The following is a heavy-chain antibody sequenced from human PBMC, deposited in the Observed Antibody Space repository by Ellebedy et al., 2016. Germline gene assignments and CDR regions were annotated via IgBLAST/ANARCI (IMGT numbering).Heavy chain of an antibody. D-gene: IGHD4-17*01. J-gene: IGHJ3*02. V-gene: IGHV1-18*04. CDR1: GYTFSTYG. CDR3: ARGPKVNDYGAYGTDAFDI. Sequence: ASVKVSCKAPGYTFSTYGISWVRQAPGQGLEWMGWINPYNGNTNYAQKVQGRVTMTTDTSTSTAYMELRSLRFDDTAVYYCARGPKVNDYGAYGTDAFDIWGQGTKITVSS. CDR2: INPYNGNT.